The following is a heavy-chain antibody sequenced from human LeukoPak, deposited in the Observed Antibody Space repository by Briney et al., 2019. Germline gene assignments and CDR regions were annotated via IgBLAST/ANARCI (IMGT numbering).Heavy chain of an antibody. Sequence: SETLSLTCAVYGGSFSNYYWNWIRQPPGKGLEWLGEINDNGRANHNPAPMSRITVSVDTSKNQFYLRLTSVTATDTAVYYCARRWNYGRNYYIDVWGKGATGSVSS. D-gene: IGHD1-7*01. V-gene: IGHV4-34*01. CDR1: GGSFSNYY. CDR3: ARRWNYGRNYYIDV. J-gene: IGHJ6*03. CDR2: INDNGRA.